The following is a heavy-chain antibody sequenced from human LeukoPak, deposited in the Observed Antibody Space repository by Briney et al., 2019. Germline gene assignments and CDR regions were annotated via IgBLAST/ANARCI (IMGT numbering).Heavy chain of an antibody. J-gene: IGHJ6*02. V-gene: IGHV1-8*01. D-gene: IGHD6-19*01. CDR2: MNPNSGNS. CDR3: ARGLRRTIAVAGTPYYYYGMDV. Sequence: ASVKVSCKGSGGTFTSYDINGVRQATGQGVEGMGWMNPNSGNSGYAQKFQGRVTMTRNTSISTAYMELSSLRSEDTAVYYCARGLRRTIAVAGTPYYYYGMDVWGQGPTVTVSS. CDR1: GGTFTSYD.